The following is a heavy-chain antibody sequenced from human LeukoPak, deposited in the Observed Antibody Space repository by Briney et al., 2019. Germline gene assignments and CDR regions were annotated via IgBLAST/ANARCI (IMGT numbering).Heavy chain of an antibody. J-gene: IGHJ5*02. V-gene: IGHV1-8*01. CDR3: ARGGRFRGAGNYYDSSGYPSNWFDP. D-gene: IGHD3-22*01. Sequence: GASVKVSCKASGYTFTSYEINWVRQATGQGLEWMGWMNPNSGNTGYAQKFQGRVTMTRNTSISTAYMELSSLRSEDTAVYYCARGGRFRGAGNYYDSSGYPSNWFDPWGQGTLVTVSS. CDR2: MNPNSGNT. CDR1: GYTFTSYE.